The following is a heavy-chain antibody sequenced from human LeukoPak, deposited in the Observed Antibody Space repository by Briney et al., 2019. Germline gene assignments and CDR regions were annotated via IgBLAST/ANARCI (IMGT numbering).Heavy chain of an antibody. D-gene: IGHD2-15*01. J-gene: IGHJ4*02. CDR2: IYPGDSDT. CDR3: AREYCSGGSCYHFDY. Sequence: GESLKISCKGSGYSFTSYWIGWVRQMPGKGLEWMGIIYPGDSDTRYSPSFQGQVTISADKSISTAYLQWSSLKASDIAMYYCAREYCSGGSCYHFDYWGQGTLVTVSS. CDR1: GYSFTSYW. V-gene: IGHV5-51*01.